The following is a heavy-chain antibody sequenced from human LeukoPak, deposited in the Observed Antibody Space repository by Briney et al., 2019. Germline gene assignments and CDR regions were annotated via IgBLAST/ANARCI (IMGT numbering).Heavy chain of an antibody. J-gene: IGHJ4*02. V-gene: IGHV3-23*01. CDR3: AREASSGYFDY. CDR1: GFTFSSYA. D-gene: IGHD3-22*01. Sequence: GGSLRLSCAASGFTFSSYAMSWVRQAPGKGLEWVSAISGSGSSTYYADSVKGRFTISRDNSKKTLYLQMNSLRTEDTAVYYCAREASSGYFDYWGQGTLVTVSS. CDR2: ISGSGSST.